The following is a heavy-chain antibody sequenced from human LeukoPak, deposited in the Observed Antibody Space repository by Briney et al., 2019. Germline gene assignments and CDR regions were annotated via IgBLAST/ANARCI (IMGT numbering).Heavy chain of an antibody. V-gene: IGHV3-21*04. CDR1: GFTFSSYS. CDR3: AKDIRDSSGYVFDY. J-gene: IGHJ4*02. CDR2: ISSSSSYI. Sequence: PGGSLRLSCAASGFTFSSYSMNWVRQAPGKGLEWVSCISSSSSYIYYADSVKGRFNISRDNAKNSLYLQMNSLRAEDTALYYCAKDIRDSSGYVFDYWGQGTLVTVSS. D-gene: IGHD3-22*01.